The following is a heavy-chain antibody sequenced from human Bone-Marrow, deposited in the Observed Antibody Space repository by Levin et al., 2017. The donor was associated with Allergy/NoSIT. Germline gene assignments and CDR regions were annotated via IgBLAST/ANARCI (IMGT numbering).Heavy chain of an antibody. CDR2: VLDSGGT. CDR1: GGFINSFY. V-gene: IGHV4-59*01. D-gene: IGHD3-10*01. J-gene: IGHJ3*02. Sequence: PSETLSLTCTVSGGFINSFYWNWIRQAPGKGLEWIGWVLDSGGTKYNPSLKSRVTMSADPSKNRFSLNLNSVTGADTAVYYCARGGLFYYDSGNLPNDSFDIWGHGTMVTVSS. CDR3: ARGGLFYYDSGNLPNDSFDI.